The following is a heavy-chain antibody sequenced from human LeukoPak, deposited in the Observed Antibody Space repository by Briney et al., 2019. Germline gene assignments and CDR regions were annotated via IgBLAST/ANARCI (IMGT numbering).Heavy chain of an antibody. J-gene: IGHJ4*02. D-gene: IGHD6-19*01. CDR3: ARVAGSIDY. Sequence: ASVKVSCKASGYTFTTYDINWVRQATGQGLEWMGWMNPNSGYTGYAQKFQGRVTITRDTSITTAYMELSSLRSEDTAVYYCARVAGSIDYWGQGTLVTVSS. CDR1: GYTFTTYD. V-gene: IGHV1-8*03. CDR2: MNPNSGYT.